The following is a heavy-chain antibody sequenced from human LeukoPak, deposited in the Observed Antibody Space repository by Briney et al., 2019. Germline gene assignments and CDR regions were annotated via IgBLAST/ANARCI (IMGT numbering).Heavy chain of an antibody. V-gene: IGHV1-2*02. CDR2: INPNSGGT. CDR1: GHTFTGYY. Sequence: GASVKVSCKASGHTFTGYYMHWVRQAPGQGLEWMGWINPNSGGTNYAQKFQGRVTMTRDTSISTAYMELSRLRSDDTAVYYCARVAITMVRGVEDWFGPWGQGTLVTVSS. CDR3: ARVAITMVRGVEDWFGP. J-gene: IGHJ5*02. D-gene: IGHD3-10*01.